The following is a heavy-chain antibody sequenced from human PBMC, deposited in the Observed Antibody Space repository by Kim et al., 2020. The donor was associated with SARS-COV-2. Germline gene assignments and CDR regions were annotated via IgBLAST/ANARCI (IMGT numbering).Heavy chain of an antibody. Sequence: GGSLRLSCAASGFTFSSYSVHWVRQAPGKGLEWVAVISVNGRNTYYADSVKGRFTISRDNSKNTLYLQMDSLRLEDTAVFYCARERYSGAYSGDLEYWGQGTVVTVSS. CDR2: ISVNGRNT. J-gene: IGHJ4*02. CDR1: GFTFSSYS. D-gene: IGHD5-12*01. CDR3: ARERYSGAYSGDLEY. V-gene: IGHV3-30-3*01.